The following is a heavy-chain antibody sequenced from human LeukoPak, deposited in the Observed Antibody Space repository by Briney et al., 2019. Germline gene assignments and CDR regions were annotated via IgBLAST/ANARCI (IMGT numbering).Heavy chain of an antibody. V-gene: IGHV3-30*04. D-gene: IGHD2-15*01. CDR3: ARLGPTPY. Sequence: GGSLRLSCAASGFTFSSYAMHWVRQAPGKGLEWVAVISYDGSDKYYADSVKGRFTISRDNAKNTLYLQMNSLRAEDTAVYYCARLGPTPYWGQGTLVTVS. CDR1: GFTFSSYA. J-gene: IGHJ4*02. CDR2: ISYDGSDK.